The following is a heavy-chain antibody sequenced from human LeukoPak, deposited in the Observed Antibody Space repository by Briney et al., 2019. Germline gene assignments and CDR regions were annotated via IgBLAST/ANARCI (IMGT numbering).Heavy chain of an antibody. D-gene: IGHD4-17*01. V-gene: IGHV4-34*01. CDR1: GGSFSGYY. Sequence: SETLSLTCAVYGGSFSGYYWSWIRQPPGKGLEWIGEINHSGSTNYNPSLRSRVTISVDTSKNQFSLKLSSVTAADTAVYYCARARRGDGDYVIDYWGQGTLVTVSS. CDR3: ARARRGDGDYVIDY. CDR2: INHSGST. J-gene: IGHJ4*02.